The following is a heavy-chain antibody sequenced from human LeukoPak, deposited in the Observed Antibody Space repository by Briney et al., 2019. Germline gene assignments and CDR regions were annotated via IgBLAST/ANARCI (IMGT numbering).Heavy chain of an antibody. J-gene: IGHJ5*02. CDR1: GFTFSGHW. CDR3: AREDGVDYNYGWLDP. D-gene: IGHD5-24*01. CDR2: IKDDGSQK. Sequence: SGGSLRLSCAASGFTFSGHWMTWVRQAPGRGLEWVANIKDDGSQKSYVDSVKGRFTISRDNAKKSLFLQMNSLRAEDTAIYYCAREDGVDYNYGWLDPWGQGTLVTVS. V-gene: IGHV3-7*01.